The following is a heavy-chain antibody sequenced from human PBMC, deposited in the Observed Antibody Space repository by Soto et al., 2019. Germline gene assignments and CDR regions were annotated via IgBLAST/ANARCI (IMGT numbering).Heavy chain of an antibody. CDR2: IYNGGST. V-gene: IGHV4-30-4*01. CDR3: ARGPSGDKVDY. D-gene: IGHD7-27*01. CDR1: GGSISNVNYC. J-gene: IGHJ4*02. Sequence: QVQLQESGPGLVKPSQTLSLTCTVSGGSISNVNYCWSWIRQPPDKGLEWIVHIYNGGSTYNNPSLTSRVTISVDTSKNQFSLQLSSVSAADTAVYYCARGPSGDKVDYWGQGTLVTVSS.